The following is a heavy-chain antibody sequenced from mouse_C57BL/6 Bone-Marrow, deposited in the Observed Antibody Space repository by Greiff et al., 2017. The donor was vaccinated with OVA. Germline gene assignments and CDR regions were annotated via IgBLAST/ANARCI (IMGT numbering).Heavy chain of an antibody. CDR2: IRSKSNNYAT. Sequence: EVMLVESGGGLVQPKGSLKLSCAASGFSFNTYAMNWVRQAPGKGLEWVARIRSKSNNYATYYADSVKDRFTISRDDSESMLYLQMNNLKTEDTAMYYCVPSSFYAMDYWGQGTSVTVSS. J-gene: IGHJ4*01. D-gene: IGHD1-1*01. V-gene: IGHV10-1*01. CDR1: GFSFNTYA. CDR3: VPSSFYAMDY.